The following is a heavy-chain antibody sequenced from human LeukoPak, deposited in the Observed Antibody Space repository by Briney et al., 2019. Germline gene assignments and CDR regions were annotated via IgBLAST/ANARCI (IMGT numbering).Heavy chain of an antibody. Sequence: QPGGYLRLYCAASGFSCNTYAMSWVRQAQGQGLEWGSVISGSGSDGSTYYADSVKGRFTISRDNSKNTVYLHMNSLRAEDTAIYYCAKSGYSISYFDYWGQGTLVTVSS. J-gene: IGHJ4*02. D-gene: IGHD3-22*01. CDR3: AKSGYSISYFDY. CDR2: ISGSGSDGST. V-gene: IGHV3-23*01. CDR1: GFSCNTYA.